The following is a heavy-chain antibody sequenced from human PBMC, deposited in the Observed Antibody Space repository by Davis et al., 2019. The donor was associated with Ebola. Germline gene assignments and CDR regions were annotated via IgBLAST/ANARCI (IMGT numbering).Heavy chain of an antibody. Sequence: MPGGSLRLSCAVYGGSFSGYYWSWIRQPPGKGLEWIGEINHSGSTNYNPSLKSRVTISVDTSKNQFSLKLSSVTAADTAVYYCARGYSSGWYRGGYYYSYGMDVWGQGTTVTVSS. D-gene: IGHD6-19*01. CDR2: INHSGST. J-gene: IGHJ6*02. CDR3: ARGYSSGWYRGGYYYSYGMDV. V-gene: IGHV4-34*01. CDR1: GGSFSGYY.